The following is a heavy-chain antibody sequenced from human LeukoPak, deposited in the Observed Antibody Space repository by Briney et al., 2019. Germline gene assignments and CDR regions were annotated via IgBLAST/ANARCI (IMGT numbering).Heavy chain of an antibody. Sequence: GGSLRLSCATSGFTVSSNYMTWVRQAPGKGLEWVAAISGSGGSTYYADSVKGRFTISRDNSKNTLYLQMNSLRAEDTAVYYCAKEVIVGVSFDSWGQGTLVTVSS. CDR2: ISGSGGST. D-gene: IGHD1-26*01. J-gene: IGHJ4*02. V-gene: IGHV3-23*01. CDR1: GFTVSSNY. CDR3: AKEVIVGVSFDS.